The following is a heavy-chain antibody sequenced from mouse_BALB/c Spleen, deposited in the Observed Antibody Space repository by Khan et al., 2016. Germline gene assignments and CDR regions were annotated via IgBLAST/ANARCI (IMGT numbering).Heavy chain of an antibody. CDR2: ISYSGST. CDR1: GDSITSGY. Sequence: EVQLQESGPSLVKPSQTPSLTCSVTGDSITSGYWNWIRKFPGNKLEYMGYISYSGSTYYTPSLKSRLTITRDTYKNQYYLQLNSVSNEVTATYYCARDDGYYFDYGGHGTTLTVSS. CDR3: ARDDGYYFDY. V-gene: IGHV3-8*02. J-gene: IGHJ2*01. D-gene: IGHD2-3*01.